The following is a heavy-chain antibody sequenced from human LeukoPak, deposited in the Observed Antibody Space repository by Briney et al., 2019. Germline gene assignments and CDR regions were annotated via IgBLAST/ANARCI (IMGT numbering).Heavy chain of an antibody. CDR1: GFPFSSYE. J-gene: IGHJ4*02. CDR3: ARDSVGDLLDY. Sequence: GGSLRLSCEGSGFPFSSYEMNWLRQAPGKGLEWVSHIDSGRITIYYADSVKGRFTISRDNAKNSIYLQTDSLRVEDTAIYYCARDSVGDLLDYWGQGTPVTVSS. V-gene: IGHV3-48*03. CDR2: IDSGRITI. D-gene: IGHD4-17*01.